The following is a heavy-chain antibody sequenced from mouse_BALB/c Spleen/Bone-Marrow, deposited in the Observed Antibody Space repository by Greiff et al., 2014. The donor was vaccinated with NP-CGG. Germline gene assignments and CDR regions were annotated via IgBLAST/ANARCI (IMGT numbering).Heavy chain of an antibody. D-gene: IGHD2-4*01. CDR2: INPDSSTI. J-gene: IGHJ3*01. CDR3: ARPPIYYDYAWFAY. CDR1: GFDFSRYW. V-gene: IGHV4-1*02. Sequence: SGGSLKLSCAASGFDFSRYWMSWVRQAPGKGLEWIGEINPDSSTINYTPSLKDKFIISRDNAKNTLYLQMSKVRSEDTALYYCARPPIYYDYAWFAYWGQGTLVTVSA.